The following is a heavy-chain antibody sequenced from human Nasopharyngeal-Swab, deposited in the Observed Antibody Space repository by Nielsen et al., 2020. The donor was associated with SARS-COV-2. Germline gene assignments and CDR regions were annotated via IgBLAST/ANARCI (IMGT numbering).Heavy chain of an antibody. Sequence: GESLKISCAASGFTFSSYSMNWVRQAPGKGLEWVSYISSSSSTIYYADSVKGRFTISRDNAKNSLYLQMNSLRAEDTAVYYCARDRGGWFDPWGQGTLVTVSS. CDR3: ARDRGGWFDP. J-gene: IGHJ5*02. D-gene: IGHD3-16*01. CDR1: GFTFSSYS. CDR2: ISSSSSTI. V-gene: IGHV3-48*04.